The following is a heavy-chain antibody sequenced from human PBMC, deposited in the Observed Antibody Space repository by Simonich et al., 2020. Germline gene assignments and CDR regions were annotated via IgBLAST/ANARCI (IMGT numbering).Heavy chain of an antibody. CDR1: GFTFSSDW. V-gene: IGHV3-7*01. J-gene: IGHJ3*02. CDR2: IRQDGSEK. Sequence: EVQLVESGGGLVQPGGSPRLSCEASGFTFSSDWMSWVGQSQGEGRECVGNIRQDGSEKYYVDSVKCRFTISRDNAKNSLYLQMNSLRAEDTAVYYCAREGIAARDAFDIWGQGTMVTVSS. CDR3: AREGIAARDAFDI. D-gene: IGHD6-6*01.